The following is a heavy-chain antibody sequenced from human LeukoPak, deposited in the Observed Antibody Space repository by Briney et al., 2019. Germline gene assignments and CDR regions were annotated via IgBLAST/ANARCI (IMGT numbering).Heavy chain of an antibody. Sequence: GGSLRLSCAASAFTFSSYALHWVRQAPGKGLEWVAVISYDGSNKYYADSVKGRFTIYRDNSKNTLYLQMNSLRAEDTAVYYCAKDRTGSSWWGGDYYYYYGMDVWGQGTTVTVSS. D-gene: IGHD6-13*01. J-gene: IGHJ6*02. CDR2: ISYDGSNK. V-gene: IGHV3-30*14. CDR3: AKDRTGSSWWGGDYYYYYGMDV. CDR1: AFTFSSYA.